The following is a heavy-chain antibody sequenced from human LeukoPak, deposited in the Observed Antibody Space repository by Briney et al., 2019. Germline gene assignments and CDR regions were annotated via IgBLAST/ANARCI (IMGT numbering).Heavy chain of an antibody. D-gene: IGHD6-13*01. V-gene: IGHV4-59*01. CDR3: ARGVYIAAAQYAY. CDR2: IYYSGTT. Sequence: PSETLSLTCTVSGGSISSYYWSSIRQPPGKGLGWIGYIYYSGTTNYNPSLKSRVTISVDTSKNQFSLKLSSVTAADTAVYYCARGVYIAAAQYAYWGQGTLVTVSS. CDR1: GGSISSYY. J-gene: IGHJ4*02.